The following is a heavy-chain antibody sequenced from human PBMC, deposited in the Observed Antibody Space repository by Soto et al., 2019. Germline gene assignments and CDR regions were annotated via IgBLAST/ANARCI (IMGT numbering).Heavy chain of an antibody. J-gene: IGHJ4*02. CDR3: ARWGTTGVLDE. Sequence: QVQLVESGGGVVQPGTSLRLSCVGSGFTFRSYVIHWVRQAPGKGLEWVALTSYDGSNNFYGDSVKGCFTISRHNYRNTVELQMDSLRFEDTALYYCARWGTTGVLDEWGQGNEVSVST. V-gene: IGHV3-33*05. CDR1: GFTFRSYV. D-gene: IGHD3-16*01. CDR2: TSYDGSNN.